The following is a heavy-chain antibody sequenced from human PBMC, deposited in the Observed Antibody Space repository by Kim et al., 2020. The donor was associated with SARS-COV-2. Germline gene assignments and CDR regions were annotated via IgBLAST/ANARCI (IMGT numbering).Heavy chain of an antibody. CDR3: TEGGSRF. CDR2: DGSNK. D-gene: IGHD1-26*01. Sequence: DGSNKYYADSVKGRFTISRDNSKNTLYLQMNSLRAEDTAVYYCTEGGSRFWGQGTLVTVSS. J-gene: IGHJ4*02. V-gene: IGHV3-30*01.